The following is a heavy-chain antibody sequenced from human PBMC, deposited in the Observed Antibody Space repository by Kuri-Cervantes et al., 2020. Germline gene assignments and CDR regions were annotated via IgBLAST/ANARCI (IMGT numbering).Heavy chain of an antibody. CDR3: AKDNSSSGYVVYYGMDV. Sequence: GGSLRLSCAASGFTFSSCGMHWVRQAPGKGLEWVAVISYDGSNKYYADSVKGRFTISRDNSKNSLYLQMNSLRAEDTALYYCAKDNSSSGYVVYYGMDVWGQGTTVTVSS. J-gene: IGHJ6*02. CDR1: GFTFSSCG. D-gene: IGHD6-13*01. CDR2: ISYDGSNK. V-gene: IGHV3-30*18.